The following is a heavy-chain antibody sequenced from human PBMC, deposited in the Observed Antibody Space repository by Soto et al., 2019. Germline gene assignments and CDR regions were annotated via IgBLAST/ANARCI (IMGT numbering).Heavy chain of an antibody. V-gene: IGHV3-21*01. Sequence: EVQLVESGGGLVKPGGSLRLSCAASGFTFSSYSMNWVRQAPGKGLELVSSISSSSSYIYYADSVKGGFTISRDNAKNSLYLQMNRLRAEDTAVYYCARDTYYYGSGSYSPWGQGTLVTVSS. J-gene: IGHJ5*02. CDR1: GFTFSSYS. CDR3: ARDTYYYGSGSYSP. CDR2: ISSSSSYI. D-gene: IGHD3-10*01.